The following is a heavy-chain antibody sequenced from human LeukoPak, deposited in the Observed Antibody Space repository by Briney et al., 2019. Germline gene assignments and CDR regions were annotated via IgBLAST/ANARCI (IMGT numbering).Heavy chain of an antibody. CDR1: GFTFSSYW. Sequence: GGSLRLSCAASGFTFSSYWMHWVRQAPGKGLEWVSRINSDGSSTSYADSVKGRFTISRDNAKNTLYLQMNSLRAEDTAVYYCARDKGSIGVGGDVWGQGTTVAVSS. CDR3: ARDKGSIGVGGDV. J-gene: IGHJ6*02. V-gene: IGHV3-74*01. CDR2: INSDGSST. D-gene: IGHD3-16*01.